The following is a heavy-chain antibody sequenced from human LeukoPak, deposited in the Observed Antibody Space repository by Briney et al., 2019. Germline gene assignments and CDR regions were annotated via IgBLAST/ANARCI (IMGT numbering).Heavy chain of an antibody. CDR3: ARGVTPDWFDP. D-gene: IGHD2-21*02. V-gene: IGHV3-66*01. CDR1: LFTVSSNY. CDR2: IYSGGTT. J-gene: IGHJ5*02. Sequence: PGGSLRLSCAPSLFTVSSNYMSWVRQAPGKGLECVSVIYSGGTTYYADSVKGRFTISRDNSKNTLYLQMNRLRAEDTAVYYCARGVTPDWFDPWGQGTLVTVSS.